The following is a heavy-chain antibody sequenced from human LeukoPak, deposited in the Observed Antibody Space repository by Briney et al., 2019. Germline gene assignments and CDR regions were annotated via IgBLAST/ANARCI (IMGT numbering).Heavy chain of an antibody. J-gene: IGHJ6*02. D-gene: IGHD3-10*01. CDR2: FDPEDGET. V-gene: IGHV1-24*01. CDR1: GYTLTELS. CDR3: ARSYGSGIGGMDV. Sequence: GASVKVSCKVSGYTLTELSMHWVRQAPGKGLEWMGGFDPEDGETIYAQKFQGRVTMTEDTSTATAYMELNSLRSDDTAVYYCARSYGSGIGGMDVWGQGTTVTVSS.